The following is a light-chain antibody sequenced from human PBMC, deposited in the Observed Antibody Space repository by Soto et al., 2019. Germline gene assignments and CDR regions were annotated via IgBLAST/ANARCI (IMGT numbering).Light chain of an antibody. J-gene: IGKJ2*01. CDR3: QQFGTSPLYT. Sequence: PGERVTLSCRASQSVSSSYLTWYQQKPGQAPRLLIYGASTRATGIPARFSGSGSGTDFTLTISSLQPEDFAVYYCQQFGTSPLYTFGQGTKLEIK. CDR2: GAS. V-gene: IGKV3-20*01. CDR1: QSVSSSY.